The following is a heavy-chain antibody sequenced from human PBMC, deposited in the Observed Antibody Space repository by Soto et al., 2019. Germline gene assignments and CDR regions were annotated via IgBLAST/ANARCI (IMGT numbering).Heavy chain of an antibody. CDR3: ARETYYYDSSGPHRVGFDY. CDR2: INHSGST. CDR1: GGSFSGYY. Sequence: QVQLQQWGAGLLKPSETLSLTCAVYGGSFSGYYWSWIRQPPGKGLEWIGEINHSGSTNYNPSLKSRVTISVDTXXNXFXXKLSSVTAADTAVYYCARETYYYDSSGPHRVGFDYWGQGTLVTVSS. D-gene: IGHD3-22*01. J-gene: IGHJ4*02. V-gene: IGHV4-34*01.